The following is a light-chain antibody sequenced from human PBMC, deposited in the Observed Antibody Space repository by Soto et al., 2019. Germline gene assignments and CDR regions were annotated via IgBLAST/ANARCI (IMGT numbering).Light chain of an antibody. V-gene: IGKV1-6*01. CDR3: LQDYNYPRT. CDR2: AAS. Sequence: AIQMTQSPSSLSASVGDTVTITCRASQGIRNDLGWYQQKPGKAPNLLIYAASSLQSGFPSRFSGSGSGTDFTLTISSLQPEDFETYYCLQDYNYPRTFGQGTKVDIK. J-gene: IGKJ1*01. CDR1: QGIRND.